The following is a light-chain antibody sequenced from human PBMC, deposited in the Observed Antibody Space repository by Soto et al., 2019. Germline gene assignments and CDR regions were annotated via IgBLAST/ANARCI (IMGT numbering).Light chain of an antibody. J-gene: IGKJ5*01. Sequence: EIVLTQSPGTLSLSPGEIATLSCRASQSVSISYLAWYQQKPGQAPRXXXYYISTRATGIPARFSGSGSGTEFTLTINSLQSEDSAVYYCQQHNQWPITFGQGTRLEIK. CDR1: QSVSISY. CDR2: YIS. V-gene: IGKV3D-20*02. CDR3: QQHNQWPIT.